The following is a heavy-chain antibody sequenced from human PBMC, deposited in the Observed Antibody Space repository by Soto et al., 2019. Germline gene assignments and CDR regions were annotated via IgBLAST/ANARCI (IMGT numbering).Heavy chain of an antibody. CDR3: ARSQGSSTSLEIYYYYYCGMDV. CDR1: GGTFSSYA. CDR2: IIPISETT. J-gene: IGHJ6*02. Sequence: QVQLVQSGAEVKKPGSSVKVSCKASGGTFSSYAISWVRQAPGQGLEWMGGIIPISETTNYAQKFQGRVTITADESKSTAYMELSSRKAEDTAVYYCARSQGSSTSLEIYYYYYCGMDVWGQGTTVTVSS. V-gene: IGHV1-69*01. D-gene: IGHD2-2*01.